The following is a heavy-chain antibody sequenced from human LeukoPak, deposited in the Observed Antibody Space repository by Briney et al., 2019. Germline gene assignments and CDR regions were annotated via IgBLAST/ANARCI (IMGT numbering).Heavy chain of an antibody. V-gene: IGHV1-18*01. J-gene: IGHJ6*04. CDR1: GYTFTSYG. CDR3: ARERQGLDV. CDR2: ISAYNGNT. Sequence: ASVKVSCKASGYTFTSYGISWVRQAPGQGLEWMGWISAYNGNTNYAQKLQGRVTMTTDTSTSTVYMELSSLRSEDTAVYYCARERQGLDVWGKGTTVTVSS.